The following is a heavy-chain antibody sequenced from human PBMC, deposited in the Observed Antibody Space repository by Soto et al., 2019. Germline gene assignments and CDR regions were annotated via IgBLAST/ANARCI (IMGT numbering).Heavy chain of an antibody. CDR2: ISGSGGST. V-gene: IGHV3-23*01. J-gene: IGHJ2*01. CDR3: AKDPKRGSSWYFDL. Sequence: GGSLRLSCAASGFTFSSYAMSWVRQAPGKGLEWVSAISGSGGSTYYADSVKGRFTISRDNSKNTLYLQMNSLRAEDTAVYYCAKDPKRGSSWYFDLCGRGTLVTVSA. D-gene: IGHD3-10*01. CDR1: GFTFSSYA.